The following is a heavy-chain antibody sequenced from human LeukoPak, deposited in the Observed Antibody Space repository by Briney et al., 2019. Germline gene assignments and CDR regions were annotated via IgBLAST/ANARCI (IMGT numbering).Heavy chain of an antibody. CDR2: ISSSGSSI. Sequence: GGSLRLSCAASGFTFSDYYMNWIRQAPGKGLEWVSYISSSGSSIDYADSVKGRFTISRDNVKNSLNLQMNSLRAEDTAVYYCARDRVGDPLDYWGQGTLVTVSS. J-gene: IGHJ4*02. CDR1: GFTFSDYY. V-gene: IGHV3-11*01. CDR3: ARDRVGDPLDY.